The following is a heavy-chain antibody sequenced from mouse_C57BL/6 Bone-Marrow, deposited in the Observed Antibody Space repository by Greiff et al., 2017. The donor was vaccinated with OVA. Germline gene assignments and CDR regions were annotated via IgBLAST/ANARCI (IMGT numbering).Heavy chain of an antibody. CDR2: IDPEDGDT. D-gene: IGHD4-1*01. CDR1: GFNIKDYY. V-gene: IGHV14-1*01. Sequence: VQLQQSGAELVRPGASVKLSCTASGFNIKDYYMHWVKQRPEQGLEWIGRIDPEDGDTEYAPKFQGKATMTADTSSNTACLQLSSLTSKDTAVYYCTTPAGTSYAMGYWGQGTSVSVSS. J-gene: IGHJ4*01. CDR3: TTPAGTSYAMGY.